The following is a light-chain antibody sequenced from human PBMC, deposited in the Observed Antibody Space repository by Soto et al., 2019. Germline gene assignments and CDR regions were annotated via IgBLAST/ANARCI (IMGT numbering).Light chain of an antibody. J-gene: IGKJ5*01. CDR1: QGIRND. V-gene: IGKV1-39*01. CDR2: AAS. CDR3: QQSYSSPRT. Sequence: DIQMIQSPSSLSASVGDRVTITCRASQGIRNDLGWYQQKPGKAPKRLIYAASSLQSGVPSRFSGSGYGTDFTLTITSLQSEDFAIYYCQQSYSSPRTFGQGTRLEIK.